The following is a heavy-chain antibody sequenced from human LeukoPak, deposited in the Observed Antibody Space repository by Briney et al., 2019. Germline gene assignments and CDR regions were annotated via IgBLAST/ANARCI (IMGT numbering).Heavy chain of an antibody. CDR2: ISGSGGST. CDR1: GFTFSSYA. J-gene: IGHJ3*02. D-gene: IGHD3-10*01. CDR3: AKDLLWFGENYDAFDI. V-gene: IGHV3-23*01. Sequence: GGSLRLSCAASGFTFSSYAMSWVRQAPGKGLEWVSAISGSGGSTYYADSVKGRFTISRDNSKNTLYLQMNSLRAEDTAVYYCAKDLLWFGENYDAFDIWGQGTMVTVSS.